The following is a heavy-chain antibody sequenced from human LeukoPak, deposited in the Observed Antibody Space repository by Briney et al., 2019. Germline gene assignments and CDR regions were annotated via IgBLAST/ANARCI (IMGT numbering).Heavy chain of an antibody. Sequence: SETLSLTCTVSGVSISSSSYYWGWIRQPPGKGLEWTGSIYYSGSTYYNPSLKSRVTISVDTSKNQFSLKLSSVTAADTAVYYCATIGSSWYRDFDYWGQGTLVTVSS. CDR1: GVSISSSSYY. V-gene: IGHV4-39*01. CDR3: ATIGSSWYRDFDY. CDR2: IYYSGST. D-gene: IGHD6-13*01. J-gene: IGHJ4*02.